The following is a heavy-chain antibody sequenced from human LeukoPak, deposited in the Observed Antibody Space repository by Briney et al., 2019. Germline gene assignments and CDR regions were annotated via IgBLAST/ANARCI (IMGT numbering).Heavy chain of an antibody. J-gene: IGHJ6*03. CDR1: GFTFSSSG. CDR2: ISGSGGST. Sequence: GGSLRLSCAASGFTFSSSGMSWVRQAPGKGLGWVSAISGSGGSTYYADSVKGRFTISRDNAKNSLYLQMNSLRAEDTAVYYCARGYSSSWHHYYYYMDVWGKGTTVTVSS. CDR3: ARGYSSSWHHYYYYMDV. D-gene: IGHD6-13*01. V-gene: IGHV3-23*01.